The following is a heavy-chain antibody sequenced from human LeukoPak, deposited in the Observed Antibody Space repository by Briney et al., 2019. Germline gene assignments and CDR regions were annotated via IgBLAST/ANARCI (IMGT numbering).Heavy chain of an antibody. J-gene: IGHJ3*01. V-gene: IGHV3-7*05. D-gene: IGHD6-19*01. CDR2: MKEDGREK. CDR1: GFSLSSYR. Sequence: PGGSLRLSCAASGFSLSSYRMSWVRPAPGKGLEWVANMKEDGREKYNVDSVKGRFTISRDNAKNSVYLQMNSLRAEDTAVYYCTREGLANAFDVWGQGTMVTVSS. CDR3: TREGLANAFDV.